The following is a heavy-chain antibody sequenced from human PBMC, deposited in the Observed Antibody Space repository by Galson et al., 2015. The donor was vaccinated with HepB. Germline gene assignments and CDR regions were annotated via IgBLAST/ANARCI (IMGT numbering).Heavy chain of an antibody. J-gene: IGHJ6*02. D-gene: IGHD4-17*01. CDR2: IIPIFGTA. CDR3: ARGGSGDYYYYYGMDV. Sequence: CKASGGTFSSYALSWVRQAPGQGLEWMGGIIPIFGTANYAQKFQGRVTITADESTSTAYMELSSLRSEDTAVYYCARGGSGDYYYYYGMDVWGQGTTVTVSS. CDR1: GGTFSSYA. V-gene: IGHV1-69*01.